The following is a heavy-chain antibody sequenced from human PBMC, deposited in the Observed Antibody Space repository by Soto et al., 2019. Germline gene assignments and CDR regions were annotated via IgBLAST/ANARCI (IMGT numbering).Heavy chain of an antibody. CDR1: GFTFSSYS. D-gene: IGHD3-10*01. CDR3: ARDVVEGFGELTAYEGWFDP. Sequence: EVQLVESGGGLVKPGGSLRLSCAASGFTFSSYSMNWVRQAPGKGLEWVSSISSSSSYIYYADSVKGRFTISRDNAKNSLYLQMNSLRAEDTAVYYCARDVVEGFGELTAYEGWFDPWGQGTLVTVSS. V-gene: IGHV3-21*01. CDR2: ISSSSSYI. J-gene: IGHJ5*02.